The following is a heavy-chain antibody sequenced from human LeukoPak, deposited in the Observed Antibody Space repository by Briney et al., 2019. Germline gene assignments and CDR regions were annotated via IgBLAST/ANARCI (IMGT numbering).Heavy chain of an antibody. CDR2: INTDGTAT. D-gene: IGHD1-14*01. CDR3: VRDSNLSFDY. CDR1: GLTLSSYW. V-gene: IGHV3-74*01. Sequence: GSLRLSCAASGLTLSSYWMHWVRQAPGKGLVWVSHINTDGTATTYADSVKGRFTISRDNDKNTLYLQMNSLRAEDTAVYYCVRDSNLSFDYWGQGALVTVSS. J-gene: IGHJ4*02.